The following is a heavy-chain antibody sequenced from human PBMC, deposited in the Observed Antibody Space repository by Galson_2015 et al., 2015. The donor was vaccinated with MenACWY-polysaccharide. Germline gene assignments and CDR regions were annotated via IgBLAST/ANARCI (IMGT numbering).Heavy chain of an antibody. V-gene: IGHV3-33*01. Sequence: SLRLSCAASGFNFNNHGMHWVRQAPGKGLEWVALIWYDGSKEYYAGSVKGRFTISKDNSKNTVYLQMYSLRAEDTAVYYCARALRGITGDDWGQGTLVAVSS. CDR2: IWYDGSKE. CDR1: GFNFNNHG. D-gene: IGHD3-10*01. CDR3: ARALRGITGDD. J-gene: IGHJ4*02.